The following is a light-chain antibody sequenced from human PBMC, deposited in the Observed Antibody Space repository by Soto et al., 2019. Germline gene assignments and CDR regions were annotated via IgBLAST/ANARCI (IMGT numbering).Light chain of an antibody. CDR2: GAS. CDR1: QSVTNNF. J-gene: IGKJ3*01. CDR3: QQYGTPLFT. Sequence: IVLTQSPGTLSLSPGERATLSCGASQSVTNNFLAWYQQKPGQAPRLLIYGASSRATGVPDRFSGSGSGTVFTFTISILEPGDFAVYYCQQYGTPLFTFGPGTKVDIK. V-gene: IGKV3-20*01.